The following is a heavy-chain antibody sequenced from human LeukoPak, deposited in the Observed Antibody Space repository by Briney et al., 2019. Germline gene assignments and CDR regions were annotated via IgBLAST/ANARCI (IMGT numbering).Heavy chain of an antibody. CDR1: GFTFSSYG. J-gene: IGHJ4*02. Sequence: PGRSLRLSCAASGFTFSSYGMHWVRQAPGKGLEWVAVISYDGSNKYYADSVKGRFTTSRDNSKNTLYLQMNSLRAEDTAVYYCAKNTAMAQYYFDYWGQGTLVTVSS. CDR3: AKNTAMAQYYFDY. D-gene: IGHD5-18*01. CDR2: ISYDGSNK. V-gene: IGHV3-30*18.